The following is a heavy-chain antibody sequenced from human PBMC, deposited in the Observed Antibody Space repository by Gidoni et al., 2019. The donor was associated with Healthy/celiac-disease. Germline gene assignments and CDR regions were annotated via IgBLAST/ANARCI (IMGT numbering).Heavy chain of an antibody. CDR1: GGTFSSYA. D-gene: IGHD4-17*01. CDR2: IIPIFGTA. Sequence: QVQLVQSGAEVKKPGSSVKVSCKASGGTFSSYAISWVRQAPGQGLEWMGGIIPIFGTANYAQKFQGRVTITADESTSTAYMELSSLRSEDTAVYYCARDRPGTLMDYGGNPNYYYYYGMDVWGQGTTVTVSS. J-gene: IGHJ6*02. V-gene: IGHV1-69*01. CDR3: ARDRPGTLMDYGGNPNYYYYYGMDV.